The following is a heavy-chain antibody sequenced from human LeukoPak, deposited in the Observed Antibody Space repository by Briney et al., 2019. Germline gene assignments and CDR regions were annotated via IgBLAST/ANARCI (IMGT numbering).Heavy chain of an antibody. Sequence: SETLSLTCTVSGGSISSYYWSWIRQPPGKGLEWIGYIYYSGSTNYNPSLKSRATISVDTSKNQFSLKLSSVTAADTAVYYCARRDNIGWFDPWGQGTLVTVSS. D-gene: IGHD2/OR15-2a*01. CDR1: GGSISSYY. V-gene: IGHV4-59*01. J-gene: IGHJ5*02. CDR2: IYYSGST. CDR3: ARRDNIGWFDP.